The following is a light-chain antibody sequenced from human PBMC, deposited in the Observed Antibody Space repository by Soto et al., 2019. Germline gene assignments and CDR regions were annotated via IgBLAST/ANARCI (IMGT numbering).Light chain of an antibody. CDR3: QKYNSAPPT. Sequence: DIQMTQSPSSLSASVGDRVTITCRASQAISNYLAWYQQKPGKVPKLLIYAASTLQSGVPFRFSGSGSGTDFTLTISSLQPEDVATYYCQKYNSAPPTVGPGTKVDIK. J-gene: IGKJ3*01. CDR1: QAISNY. V-gene: IGKV1-27*01. CDR2: AAS.